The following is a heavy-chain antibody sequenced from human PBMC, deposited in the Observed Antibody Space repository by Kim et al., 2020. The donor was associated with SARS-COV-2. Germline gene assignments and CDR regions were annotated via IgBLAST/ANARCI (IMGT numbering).Heavy chain of an antibody. CDR3: ARGQRYCSSTSCYTLTPDYFDY. CDR1: GGSFSGYY. J-gene: IGHJ4*02. D-gene: IGHD2-2*02. CDR2: INHSGST. V-gene: IGHV4-34*01. Sequence: SETLSLTCAVYGGSFSGYYWSWIRQPPGKGLEWIGEINHSGSTNYNPSLKSRVTISVDTSKNQFSLKLSSVTAADTAVYYCARGQRYCSSTSCYTLTPDYFDYWGQGTLVTVSS.